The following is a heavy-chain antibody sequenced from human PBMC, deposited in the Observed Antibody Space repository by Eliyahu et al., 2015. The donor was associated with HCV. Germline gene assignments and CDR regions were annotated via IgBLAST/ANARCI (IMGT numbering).Heavy chain of an antibody. Sequence: QVQLVQSGAEVKKPGASVKVSCKASGYTFTSYYXHWVRQAPGQGLXWMGVIXPSGGSTSYXQEFQGRVTVIRDTSTSTVSMELSSLRFEDTAVYYCAREESGSGSYHLYYYYGMDVWGQGTTVTVSS. J-gene: IGHJ6*02. D-gene: IGHD3-10*01. CDR1: GYTFTSYY. V-gene: IGHV1-46*01. CDR2: IXPSGGST. CDR3: AREESGSGSYHLYYYYGMDV.